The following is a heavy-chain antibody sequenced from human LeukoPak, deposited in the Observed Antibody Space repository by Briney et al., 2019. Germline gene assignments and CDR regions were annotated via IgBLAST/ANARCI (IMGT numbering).Heavy chain of an antibody. CDR1: GGSISSGGYS. J-gene: IGHJ5*02. V-gene: IGHV4-30-2*01. CDR2: IYHSGST. D-gene: IGHD3-3*01. CDR3: ARVGYDFRFDP. Sequence: PSQTLSLTCAVSGGSISSGGYSWSWIRQPPGKGLEWIGYIYHSGSTYYNPSLKSRVTISVDRSKNQFSLKLSSVTAADTAVYYCARVGYDFRFDPWGQGTLVTVSS.